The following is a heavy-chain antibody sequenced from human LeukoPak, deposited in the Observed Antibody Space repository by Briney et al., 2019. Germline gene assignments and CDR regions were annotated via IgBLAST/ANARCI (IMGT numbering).Heavy chain of an antibody. Sequence: GGSLRLSCAASGFTVSSNYMSWVRQAPGKGLEGVSVIYSGGSTYYADSVKGRFTISRDNSKNTLYLQMNSLRAEDTAVYYCARDRIAAAGRGWYYFDYWGQGTLVTVSS. V-gene: IGHV3-66*02. D-gene: IGHD6-13*01. CDR1: GFTVSSNY. CDR2: IYSGGST. J-gene: IGHJ4*02. CDR3: ARDRIAAAGRGWYYFDY.